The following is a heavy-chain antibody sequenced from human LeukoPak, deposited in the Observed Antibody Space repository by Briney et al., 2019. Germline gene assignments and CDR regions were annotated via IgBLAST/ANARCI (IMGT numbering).Heavy chain of an antibody. Sequence: SETLSPTCTVSGGSITGYYWSWIRQPAGKGLEWIGRIYTSGSTNYNPSLKSRVTMSVDTSKNQFSLKLSSVTAADTAVYYCARGSHYGGNNFDYWGQGTLVTVSS. CDR1: GGSITGYY. D-gene: IGHD4-23*01. J-gene: IGHJ4*02. V-gene: IGHV4-4*07. CDR2: IYTSGST. CDR3: ARGSHYGGNNFDY.